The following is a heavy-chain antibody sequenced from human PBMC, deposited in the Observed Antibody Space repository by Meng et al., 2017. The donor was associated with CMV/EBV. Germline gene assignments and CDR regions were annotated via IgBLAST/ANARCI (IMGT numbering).Heavy chain of an antibody. J-gene: IGHJ4*02. CDR3: ARGLDCSSSCCWGY. D-gene: IGHD2-2*01. CDR1: GGSFSGYY. V-gene: IGHV4-34*01. CDR2: INHSGST. Sequence: SETLSLTCAVYGGSFSGYYWSWIRQPPGKGLEWIGEINHSGSTNYNPSLKSRVTISVDTSKNQFSLKLSSVTAADTAVYYCARGLDCSSSCCWGYWGQGTLVTVSS.